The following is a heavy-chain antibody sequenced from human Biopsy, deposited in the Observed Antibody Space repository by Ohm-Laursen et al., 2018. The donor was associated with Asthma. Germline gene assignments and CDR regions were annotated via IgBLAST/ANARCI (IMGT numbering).Heavy chain of an antibody. CDR2: ISCSGSTT. Sequence: GSLRLSCAASGFSFSDYYMTWMRQAPGKGLEWVSSISCSGSTTYPAESVKGRFTISRDNAQKSLFLQMGSLRAEDTAIYYCARVFESSEWGPFYHFGLDVWGQGTTVAVSS. CDR3: ARVFESSEWGPFYHFGLDV. CDR1: GFSFSDYY. D-gene: IGHD6-25*01. V-gene: IGHV3-11*01. J-gene: IGHJ6*02.